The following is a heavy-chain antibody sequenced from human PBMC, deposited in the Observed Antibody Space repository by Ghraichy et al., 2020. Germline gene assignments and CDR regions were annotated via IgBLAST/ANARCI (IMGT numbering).Heavy chain of an antibody. CDR3: AKDKHTELDSYFYYMDV. CDR2: ISYDGDRK. Sequence: GGSLRLSCAASGFTFSSYGIHWVRQAPGKGLEWLAVISYDGDRKYYADSVKGRFTISRDNSKNTLFLQMNSLRVEDTAVYHCAKDKHTELDSYFYYMDVWCQLTTGTVS. D-gene: IGHD3-10*01. J-gene: IGHJ6*03. V-gene: IGHV3-30*18. CDR1: GFTFSSYG.